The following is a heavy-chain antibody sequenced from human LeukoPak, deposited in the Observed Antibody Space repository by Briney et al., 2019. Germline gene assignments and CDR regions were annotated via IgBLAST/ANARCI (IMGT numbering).Heavy chain of an antibody. D-gene: IGHD3-10*01. V-gene: IGHV4-34*01. Sequence: SETLSLTCAVYGGSFSGYYWSWIRQPPGKGLEWMGAIYYSGSTYYDPSLKSRINISIDTSKNQFFLRVTSVTAADTAVYYCARYYGSGSKTVRAIDYWGQGTLVIVSS. CDR3: ARYYGSGSKTVRAIDY. J-gene: IGHJ4*02. CDR2: IYYSGST. CDR1: GGSFSGYY.